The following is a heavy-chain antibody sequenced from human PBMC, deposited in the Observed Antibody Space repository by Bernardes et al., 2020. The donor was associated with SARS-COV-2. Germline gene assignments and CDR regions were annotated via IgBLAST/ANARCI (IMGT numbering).Heavy chain of an antibody. CDR1: GYSFTNYW. V-gene: IGHV5-51*01. Sequence: GESLKISCKGSGYSFTNYWIGWVRQMPGKGLEWMGIIYPGDSDTKYSPSFQGQVTISADRSISTAYLQWSSLKASDTAVYYCARRDYYDIIGYFDLWGRGTLVTVSS. J-gene: IGHJ2*01. D-gene: IGHD3-22*01. CDR3: ARRDYYDIIGYFDL. CDR2: IYPGDSDT.